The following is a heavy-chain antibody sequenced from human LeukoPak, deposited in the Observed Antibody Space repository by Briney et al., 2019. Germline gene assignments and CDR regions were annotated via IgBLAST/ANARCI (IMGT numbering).Heavy chain of an antibody. J-gene: IGHJ4*02. CDR2: IYYSGST. Sequence: SETLSLTCTVSGGSISSSSYYWGWIRQPPGKGLEWIGSIYYSGSTYYNPSLKSRVTISVDTSKNQFSLKLSSVTAADTAVYYCARRGYYYDPDDYWGQGTLVTVSS. D-gene: IGHD3-22*01. CDR3: ARRGYYYDPDDY. V-gene: IGHV4-39*01. CDR1: GGSISSSSYY.